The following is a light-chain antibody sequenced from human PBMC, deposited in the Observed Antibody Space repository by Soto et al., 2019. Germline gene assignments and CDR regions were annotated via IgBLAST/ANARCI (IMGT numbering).Light chain of an antibody. Sequence: QSVLTQPPSASGSPGQSVTISCTGTSSDIGAYIYVSWYQQHPGKAPKLMISEVSRRPSGVPERFSGSKSGNTASLTVSGLQADDEAHYYCSSYAGSNNFVFGTGNKVTV. CDR3: SSYAGSNNFV. J-gene: IGLJ1*01. V-gene: IGLV2-8*01. CDR2: EVS. CDR1: SSDIGAYIY.